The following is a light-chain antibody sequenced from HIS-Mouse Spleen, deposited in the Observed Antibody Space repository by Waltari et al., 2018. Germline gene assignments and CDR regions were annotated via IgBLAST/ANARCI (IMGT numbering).Light chain of an antibody. J-gene: IGLJ2*01. CDR2: KDS. V-gene: IGLV3-27*01. CDR1: VLAKKY. Sequence: SYELTQPSSVSVSPGQTARITCSGDVLAKKYARWFQQKPGQAPVLVIYKDSERPSGIPERFSGSSSGTTVTLTIGGAQVGDEADYYCYSAADNNVVFGGGTKLTVL. CDR3: YSAADNNVV.